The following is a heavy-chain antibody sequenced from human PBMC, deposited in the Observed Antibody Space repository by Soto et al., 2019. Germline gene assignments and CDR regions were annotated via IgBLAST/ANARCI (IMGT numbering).Heavy chain of an antibody. Sequence: GGSLRLSCAASGFTFSSYWMSWVRQAPGKGLEWVANIKQDGSEKYYVDSVKGRFTISRDNAKNSLYLQMNSLRAEDTAVYYCARNYDFWSGYYTMGNWFDPWGQGTLVTAPQ. CDR1: GFTFSSYW. CDR2: IKQDGSEK. J-gene: IGHJ5*02. D-gene: IGHD3-3*01. CDR3: ARNYDFWSGYYTMGNWFDP. V-gene: IGHV3-7*03.